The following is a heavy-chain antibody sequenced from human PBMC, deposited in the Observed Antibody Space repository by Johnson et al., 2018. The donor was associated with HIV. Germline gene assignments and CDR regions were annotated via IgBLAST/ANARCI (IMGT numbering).Heavy chain of an antibody. Sequence: VQLVESGGGLVQPGRSLRLSCAASGFTFDDYAMHWVRQAPGKGLEWVSGISWNSGSIGYADSVKDRFTISRDNAKNSLYLQMNSLRAEDTALYYCAKDISGLGYGFDKWGQGTMVTVSS. J-gene: IGHJ3*02. CDR2: ISWNSGSI. D-gene: IGHD3-16*01. CDR3: AKDISGLGYGFDK. V-gene: IGHV3-9*01. CDR1: GFTFDDYA.